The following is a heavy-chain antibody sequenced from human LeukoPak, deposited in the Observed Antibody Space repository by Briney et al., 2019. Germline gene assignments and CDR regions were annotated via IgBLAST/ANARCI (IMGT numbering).Heavy chain of an antibody. CDR2: ISSSGRSR. D-gene: IGHD3-10*01. CDR3: ARDPDRGLPEYGMDV. CDR1: GFIFSSYE. J-gene: IGHJ6*02. Sequence: PGGSLRLSCAAFGFIFSSYEMNWVRQAPGKGLEWVSYISSSGRSRSYADSVKGRFTISRDNAKNSLELQMNSLRAEDTALYYCARDPDRGLPEYGMDVWGQGTTVTVSS. V-gene: IGHV3-48*03.